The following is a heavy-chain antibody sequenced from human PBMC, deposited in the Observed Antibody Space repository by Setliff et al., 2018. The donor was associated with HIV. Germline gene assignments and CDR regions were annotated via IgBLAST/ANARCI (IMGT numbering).Heavy chain of an antibody. Sequence: SVKVSCKASGDTFTSYVISWVRQAPGQGLEWMGGIVLMSNTADYAPKFQGRVTITADKSTSTAYMELSSLRSEDTAVYYCARPQWELGVDYYGMDVWGQGTTVTVSS. J-gene: IGHJ6*02. CDR2: IVLMSNTA. D-gene: IGHD1-26*01. CDR1: GDTFTSYV. CDR3: ARPQWELGVDYYGMDV. V-gene: IGHV1-69*06.